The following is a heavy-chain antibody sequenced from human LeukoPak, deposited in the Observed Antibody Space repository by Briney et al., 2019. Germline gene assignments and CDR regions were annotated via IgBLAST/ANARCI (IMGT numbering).Heavy chain of an antibody. CDR3: ARDYAYYHILTGSQYYYYYYGMDV. D-gene: IGHD3-9*01. CDR2: ISAYNGNT. V-gene: IGHV1-18*01. CDR1: GYTFTSYG. J-gene: IGHJ6*02. Sequence: ASVRVSCKASGYTFTSYGISWVRQAPGQGLEWMGWISAYNGNTNYAQKLQGRVTMTTDTSTSTAYMELRSLRSDDTAVYYCARDYAYYHILTGSQYYYYYYGMDVWGQGTTINVSS.